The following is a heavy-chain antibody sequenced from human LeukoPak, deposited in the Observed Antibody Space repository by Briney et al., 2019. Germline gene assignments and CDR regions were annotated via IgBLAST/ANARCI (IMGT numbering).Heavy chain of an antibody. D-gene: IGHD2-2*01. CDR1: GYTFTGYY. CDR2: INPNSGGT. V-gene: IGHV1-2*02. CDR3: ARGIGVPAAMPF. J-gene: IGHJ4*02. Sequence: EASVKVSCKASGYTFTGYYIHWVRQAPGQGLEWMGWINPNSGGTNYAQKFQGRVTMTRDTSISTAYMELSRLRSDDTTVYYCARGIGVPAAMPFWGQGTLVTVSS.